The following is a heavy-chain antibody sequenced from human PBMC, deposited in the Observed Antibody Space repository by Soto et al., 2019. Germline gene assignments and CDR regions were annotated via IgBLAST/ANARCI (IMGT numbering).Heavy chain of an antibody. CDR3: ARDLHDYVWGNYRYPPTFDY. J-gene: IGHJ4*02. Sequence: SETLSLTCTVSGGSISSGGYYWSWIRQHPGKGLEWIGYIYYSGSTYYNPSLKSRVTISVDTSKNQFSLKLSSVTAADTAVYYCARDLHDYVWGNYRYPPTFDYWGQGTLVNVSS. CDR1: GGSISSGGYY. V-gene: IGHV4-31*03. D-gene: IGHD3-16*02. CDR2: IYYSGST.